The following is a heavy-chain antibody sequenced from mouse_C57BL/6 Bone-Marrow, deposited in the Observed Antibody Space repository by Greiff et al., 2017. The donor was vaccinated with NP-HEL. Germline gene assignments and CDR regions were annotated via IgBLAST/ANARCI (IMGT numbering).Heavy chain of an antibody. CDR3: ARVTTFHAMDY. J-gene: IGHJ4*01. CDR1: GYTLTSTG. D-gene: IGHD2-3*01. CDR2: IHPNSGST. Sequence: VQLQQSGAELVKPGASVKLSCKASGYTLTSTGMHGVRQRPGQGLEWIGMIHPNSGSTNDNEKFKSKATLTVDKSSSTAYMQLSSLTSEDSAVYYCARVTTFHAMDYWGQGTSVTVAS. V-gene: IGHV1-64*01.